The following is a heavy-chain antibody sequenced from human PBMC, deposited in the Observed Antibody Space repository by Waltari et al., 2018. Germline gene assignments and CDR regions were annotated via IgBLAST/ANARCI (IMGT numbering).Heavy chain of an antibody. CDR3: ARGAAYDFWSGYFNYYYMDV. V-gene: IGHV1-8*03. J-gene: IGHJ6*03. CDR1: GYTFTSYD. Sequence: QVQLVQSGAEVKKPGASVKVSCKASGYTFTSYDINWVRQATGQGLEWMGWMNPNSGNTGYAQKFKGRVTITRNTSISTAYMELSSLRSEDTAVYYCARGAAYDFWSGYFNYYYMDVWGKGTTVTVSS. CDR2: MNPNSGNT. D-gene: IGHD3-3*01.